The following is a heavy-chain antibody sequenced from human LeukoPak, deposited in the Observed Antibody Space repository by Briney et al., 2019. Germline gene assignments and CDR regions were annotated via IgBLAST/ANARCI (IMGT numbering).Heavy chain of an antibody. Sequence: PGGSLRLSCAASGFTFTSYSMNWVRQAPGKGLEWVSVIYSGGSTYYADSVKGRFTISRDNSKNTLYLQMNSLRAEDTAVYYCARGSSGPTDYWGQGTLVTVSS. CDR1: GFTFTSYS. CDR3: ARGSSGPTDY. D-gene: IGHD3-22*01. V-gene: IGHV3-53*01. J-gene: IGHJ4*02. CDR2: IYSGGST.